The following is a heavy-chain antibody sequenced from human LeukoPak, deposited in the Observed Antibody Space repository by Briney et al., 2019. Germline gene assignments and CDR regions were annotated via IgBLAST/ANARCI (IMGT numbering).Heavy chain of an antibody. CDR2: IKQDGSES. Sequence: GGSLRLSCAASGFTFSSYWMSWVRQAPGKGLEWVANIKQDGSESYYVDSVKGRFTFSRDNAKNPLYLQMNSLRAEDTAVYYCAKALMGRGYYFDYWGQGTLVTVSS. CDR3: AKALMGRGYYFDY. CDR1: GFTFSSYW. J-gene: IGHJ4*02. D-gene: IGHD3-10*01. V-gene: IGHV3-7*03.